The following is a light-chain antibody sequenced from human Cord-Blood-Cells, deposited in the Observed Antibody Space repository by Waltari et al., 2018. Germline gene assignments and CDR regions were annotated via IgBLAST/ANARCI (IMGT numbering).Light chain of an antibody. J-gene: IGLJ2*01. V-gene: IGLV2-14*01. CDR2: DVS. CDR1: TSSAGGYNY. Sequence: QSSLTPPASVSGSPGQSITISCPGTTSSAGGYNYVSWYQQHPGKAPKLMIYDVSNRPSGVSNRFSGSKSGNTASLTTSGLQAEDEADYYCSSYTSSSTVVFGGGTKLTVL. CDR3: SSYTSSSTVV.